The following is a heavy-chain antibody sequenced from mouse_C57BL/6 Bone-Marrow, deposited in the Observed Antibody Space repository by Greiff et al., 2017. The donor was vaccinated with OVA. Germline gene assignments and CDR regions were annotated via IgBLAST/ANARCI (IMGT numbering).Heavy chain of an antibody. J-gene: IGHJ1*03. V-gene: IGHV7-3*01. Sequence: EVKLMESGGGLVQPGGSLSLSCAASGFTFTDYYMSWVRQPPGKALEWLGFIRNKANGYTTEYSESVKGQFTISRDNSQSILYLQMNALRAEDSANYYCARYMGGRGYFDFWGRGTTVTVSA. D-gene: IGHD3-3*01. CDR2: IRNKANGYTT. CDR3: ARYMGGRGYFDF. CDR1: GFTFTDYY.